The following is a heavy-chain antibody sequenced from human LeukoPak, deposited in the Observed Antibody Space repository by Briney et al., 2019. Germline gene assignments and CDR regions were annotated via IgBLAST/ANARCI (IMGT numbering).Heavy chain of an antibody. CDR3: ARDRGLTTGTIDY. J-gene: IGHJ4*02. Sequence: SETLSLTCTVSGGSISSGSYYWSWIRQPAGKGLEWIGRIYTSGSTHYNPSLKSRVTISVDTSKNQFSLKLSSVTAADTAVYYCARDRGLTTGTIDYWGQGTLVTVSS. CDR1: GGSISSGSYY. D-gene: IGHD4-17*01. V-gene: IGHV4-61*02. CDR2: IYTSGST.